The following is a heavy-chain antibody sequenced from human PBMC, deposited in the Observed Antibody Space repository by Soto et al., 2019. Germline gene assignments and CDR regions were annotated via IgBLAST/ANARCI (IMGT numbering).Heavy chain of an antibody. CDR2: ISSSSSTI. CDR1: GFTFSSYS. V-gene: IGHV3-48*01. CDR3: ASDPTRNSGCDY. J-gene: IGHJ4*02. D-gene: IGHD5-12*01. Sequence: EVQLVESGGGLVQPGGSLRLSCAASGFTFSSYSMNWVRQAPGKGLEWVSYISSSSSTIYYVDCVKGRFNISRDNAKNALYLQKNGLRAEDTAVFYCASDPTRNSGCDYWGQGTLVTVSS.